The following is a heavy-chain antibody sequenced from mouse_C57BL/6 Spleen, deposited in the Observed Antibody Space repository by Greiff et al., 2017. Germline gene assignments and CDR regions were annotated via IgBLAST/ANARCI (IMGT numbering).Heavy chain of an antibody. Sequence: QVQLQQPGAELVMPGASVKLSCKASGYTFTSYWMHWVKQRPGQGLEWIGEIDPSDSYTNYNQKVKGKSTLTVDKSSSTAYMQLSSLTSEDSAVYYCARNYGSSRDYAMDYWGQGTSVTVSS. CDR2: IDPSDSYT. D-gene: IGHD1-1*01. CDR3: ARNYGSSRDYAMDY. J-gene: IGHJ4*01. CDR1: GYTFTSYW. V-gene: IGHV1-69*01.